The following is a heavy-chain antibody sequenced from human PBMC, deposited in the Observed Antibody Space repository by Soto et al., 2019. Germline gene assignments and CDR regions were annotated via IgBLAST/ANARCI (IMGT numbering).Heavy chain of an antibody. D-gene: IGHD6-13*01. Sequence: EVQLVESGGGVVRPGGSLRLSCAASGFTFADYGMSWVRQAPGKGLEWVSGINWDGGSTGYADSVKGRFTISRDNAKYSLYLQMNGLRAEDTALYHWARDAFKEEQLVWGPWGNWFEHWGEGTLVTVSS. J-gene: IGHJ5*02. CDR2: INWDGGST. CDR1: GFTFADYG. CDR3: ARDAFKEEQLVWGPWGNWFEH. V-gene: IGHV3-20*01.